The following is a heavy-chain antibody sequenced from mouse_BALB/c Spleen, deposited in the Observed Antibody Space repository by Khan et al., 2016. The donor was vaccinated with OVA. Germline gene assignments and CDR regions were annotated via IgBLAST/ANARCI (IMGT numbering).Heavy chain of an antibody. Sequence: VQLKQSGAELVKSGATVKLSCTASGFTFKDTYMHWLKQRPEQGLEWIGRIDPPNGNTKSDPKFKGKATITADTSSNTAYLQLSSLTSEDSAVYCCDGKARKWGQGTTLTVSS. D-gene: IGHD4-1*01. CDR2: IDPPNGNT. J-gene: IGHJ2*01. V-gene: IGHV14-3*02. CDR3: DGKARK. CDR1: GFTFKDTY.